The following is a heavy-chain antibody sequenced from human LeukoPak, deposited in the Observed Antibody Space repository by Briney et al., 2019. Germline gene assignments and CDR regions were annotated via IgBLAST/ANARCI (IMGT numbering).Heavy chain of an antibody. CDR1: GGTFSSYA. V-gene: IGHV1-69*01. CDR3: ATNIPKSYGDYTSARWDY. J-gene: IGHJ4*02. CDR2: IIPIFGTA. Sequence: ASVKVSCKASGGTFSSYAISWVRQAPGQGLEWMGGIIPIFGTANYAQKFQGRVTIIADESTSTAYMELSSLRSEDTAVYYCATNIPKSYGDYTSARWDYWGQGTLVTVSS. D-gene: IGHD4-17*01.